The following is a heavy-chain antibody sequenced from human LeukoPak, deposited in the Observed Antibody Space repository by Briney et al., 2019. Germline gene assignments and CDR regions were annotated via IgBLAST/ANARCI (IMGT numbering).Heavy chain of an antibody. D-gene: IGHD2-21*01. V-gene: IGHV3-30*18. CDR2: VSYDGSK. CDR1: GFTFSSYA. J-gene: IGHJ4*02. Sequence: GGSLRLSCAASGFTFSSYAMSWVRQAPGKGLEWVAVVSYDGSKYYADSVKGRFTISRDNSKNTLYLQMSSLRAEDTAVYYCAKDLNRGLPDYWGQGTLVTVSS. CDR3: AKDLNRGLPDY.